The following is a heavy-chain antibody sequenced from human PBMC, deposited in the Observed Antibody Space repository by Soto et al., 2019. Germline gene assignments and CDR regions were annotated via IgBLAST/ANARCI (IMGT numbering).Heavy chain of an antibody. CDR3: ATRITVFGLLIPPFDP. CDR2: INHTGGT. J-gene: IGHJ5*02. D-gene: IGHD3-3*01. CDR1: GGSVNGYY. Sequence: SETLSLTCAVYGGSVNGYYWNWIRQPPGKGLEWIGEINHTGGTRYNPSLKSRVTMSVDTSKNQFSLRLSSVTAADTAIYYCATRITVFGLLIPPFDPWGQGTQVTVSS. V-gene: IGHV4-34*01.